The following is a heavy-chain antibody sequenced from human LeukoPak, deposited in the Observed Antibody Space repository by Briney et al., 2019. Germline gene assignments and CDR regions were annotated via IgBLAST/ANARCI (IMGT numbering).Heavy chain of an antibody. CDR1: GGSIRAYI. Sequence: PSETLSLTCTVSGGSIRAYIWSGIPQPPGKGLEWIGYIYYSGSTNYSPSLKSRVTISADSSKNQFSLKLSSVTAADTAVYYCARLYSRSLCRGFEYSGPGTLVTVSS. V-gene: IGHV4-59*01. J-gene: IGHJ4*02. D-gene: IGHD3-10*01. CDR2: IYYSGST. CDR3: ARLYSRSLCRGFEY.